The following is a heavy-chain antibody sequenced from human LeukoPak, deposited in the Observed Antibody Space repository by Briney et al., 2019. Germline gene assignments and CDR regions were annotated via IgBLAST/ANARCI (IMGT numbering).Heavy chain of an antibody. Sequence: SVQVSCKASGYTFTGYYMHWVRQAPGQGLEWMGWIIPIFGTANYAQKFQGRVTITTDESTSTAYMELSSLRSEDTAVYYCARKPTYYYDSSGAENDYWGQGTLVTVSS. D-gene: IGHD3-22*01. V-gene: IGHV1-69*05. CDR3: ARKPTYYYDSSGAENDY. CDR2: IIPIFGTA. CDR1: GYTFTGYY. J-gene: IGHJ4*02.